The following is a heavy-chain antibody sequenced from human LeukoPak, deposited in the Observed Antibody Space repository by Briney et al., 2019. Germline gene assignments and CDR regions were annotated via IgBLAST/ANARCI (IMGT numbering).Heavy chain of an antibody. CDR3: ARDYDFWSGYAYYY. V-gene: IGHV3-74*01. J-gene: IGHJ4*02. Sequence: GESLRLSCAASGFTFSSYWMNWVRQAPGKGLVWVSRINSDGSSTSYADSVKRRFTSSRDNAKNTLYLQMNSLRAEDTAVYYCARDYDFWSGYAYYYWGQGTLVTVSS. CDR2: INSDGSST. CDR1: GFTFSSYW. D-gene: IGHD3-3*01.